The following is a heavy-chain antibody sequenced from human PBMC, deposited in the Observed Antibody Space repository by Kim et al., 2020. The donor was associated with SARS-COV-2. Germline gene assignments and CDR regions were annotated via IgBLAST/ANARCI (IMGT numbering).Heavy chain of an antibody. CDR2: ISASSTYI. CDR3: ARDANRGYCSGGYCWFDH. Sequence: GGSLRLSCAVSGFTFSHYAMNWVRQAPGKGLEWVASISASSTYIYYADSVQGRYTISRDNAENSLFLQMDSLRVDDTAVYYCARDANRGYCSGGYCWFDHWGQGTLVTVGS. V-gene: IGHV3-21*01. J-gene: IGHJ5*02. D-gene: IGHD2-15*01. CDR1: GFTFSHYA.